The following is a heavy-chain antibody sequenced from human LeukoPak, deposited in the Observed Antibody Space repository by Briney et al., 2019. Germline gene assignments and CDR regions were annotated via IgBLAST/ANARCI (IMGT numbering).Heavy chain of an antibody. CDR1: GYSFTTYW. V-gene: IGHV5-51*01. J-gene: IGHJ3*02. Sequence: GESLKISCKGFGYSFTTYWIGWVRQMPGTGLEWMGVIYPDDSHTRYSPSFQGQVTISADKSISTAYLQWSSLKASDTAIYYCARHPRNYYGSSGYYSHDTFDIWGQGTMVTVSS. CDR2: IYPDDSHT. D-gene: IGHD3-22*01. CDR3: ARHPRNYYGSSGYYSHDTFDI.